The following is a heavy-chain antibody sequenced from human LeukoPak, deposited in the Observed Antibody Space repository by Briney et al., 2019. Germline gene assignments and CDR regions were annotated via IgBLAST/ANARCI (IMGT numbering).Heavy chain of an antibody. J-gene: IGHJ4*02. D-gene: IGHD3-22*01. CDR1: GYTFTCYD. CDR2: ISAYNGNT. Sequence: ASVNVSCKASGYTFTCYDISWLRQAPGQGLEWMGRISAYNGNTNYAQKLQGRVTMTTDTSTRTAYMELRSLRSDDTAVYFCAREYYDYYEGFDYWGQGTLVSVSS. CDR3: AREYYDYYEGFDY. V-gene: IGHV1-18*01.